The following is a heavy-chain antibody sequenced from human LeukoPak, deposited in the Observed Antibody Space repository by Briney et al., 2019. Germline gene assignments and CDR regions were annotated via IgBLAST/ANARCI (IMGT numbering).Heavy chain of an antibody. V-gene: IGHV4-39*02. D-gene: IGHD4-23*01. J-gene: IGHJ5*02. Sequence: PSETLSLTCTVSGGSISSSSYYWGWIRQPPGKGLEWIGSIYYSGSTYYNPSLKSRVTISVDTSKNQFSLKLSSVTAADTAVYYCAREAQPTTVASRGTWFDPWGQGTLVTVSS. CDR3: AREAQPTTVASRGTWFDP. CDR1: GGSISSSSYY. CDR2: IYYSGST.